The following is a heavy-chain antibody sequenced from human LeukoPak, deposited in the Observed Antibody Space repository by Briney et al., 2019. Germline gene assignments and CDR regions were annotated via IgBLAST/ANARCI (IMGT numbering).Heavy chain of an antibody. Sequence: PSETLSLTCTVSGGSISSYYWSWIRQPPGKGLEWIGEINHSGSTNYNPSLKSRVTISVDTSKNQFSLKLSSVTAEDTAVYYCTKDSHRRSDYWGQGTLLTVSS. J-gene: IGHJ4*02. CDR1: GGSISSYY. V-gene: IGHV4-34*01. D-gene: IGHD1-14*01. CDR3: TKDSHRRSDY. CDR2: INHSGST.